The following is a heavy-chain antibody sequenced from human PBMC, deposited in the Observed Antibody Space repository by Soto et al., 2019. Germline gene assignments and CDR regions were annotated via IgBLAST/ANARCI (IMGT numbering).Heavy chain of an antibody. J-gene: IGHJ6*01. CDR1: GFIFISYA. Sequence: PGGSLRLSCAASGFIFISYAMSWVRQAPWKGLEWVSAISGSGGSTYYADSVKGRFTISRDNSKNTLYLQMNSLRAEDTAVYYCAKVMVRYYYYGMDVWGQGTTVTVS. CDR2: ISGSGGST. CDR3: AKVMVRYYYYGMDV. V-gene: IGHV3-23*01. D-gene: IGHD3-10*01.